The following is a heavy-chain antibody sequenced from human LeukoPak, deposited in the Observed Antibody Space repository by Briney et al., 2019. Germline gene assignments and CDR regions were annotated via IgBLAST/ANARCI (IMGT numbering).Heavy chain of an antibody. V-gene: IGHV1-2*02. D-gene: IGHD4-17*01. Sequence: ASVKVSCKASGYTFTGYYMHWVRQAPGQGLEWMGWINPNSGGTNYAQKFQGRVTMARDTSISTAYMELSRLRSDDTAVYYCARGDTVTTAFDIWGQGTMVTVSS. CDR1: GYTFTGYY. CDR3: ARGDTVTTAFDI. J-gene: IGHJ3*02. CDR2: INPNSGGT.